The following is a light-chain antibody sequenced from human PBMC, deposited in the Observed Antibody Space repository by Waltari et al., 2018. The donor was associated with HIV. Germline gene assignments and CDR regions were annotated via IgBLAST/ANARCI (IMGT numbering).Light chain of an antibody. J-gene: IGLJ2*01. Sequence: QSALTQPASVSGSPGQSITISCTGTSSDVGGYNFVSWYQQHPGNAPKLMSYEVSHLPSGVSNRFSGSKSGNTASLTITGLQAEDEDDYYCSSYTTSSTLVVFGGGTKLTVL. CDR3: SSYTTSSTLVV. CDR1: SSDVGGYNF. V-gene: IGLV2-14*01. CDR2: EVS.